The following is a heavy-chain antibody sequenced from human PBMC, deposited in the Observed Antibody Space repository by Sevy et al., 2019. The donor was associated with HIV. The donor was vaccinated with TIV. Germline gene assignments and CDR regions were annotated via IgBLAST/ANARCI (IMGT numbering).Heavy chain of an antibody. J-gene: IGHJ5*02. CDR2: ISSSSSTI. V-gene: IGHV3-48*02. D-gene: IGHD3-3*01. CDR1: GFTFSSYS. Sequence: GGSLRLSCAASGFTFSSYSMNWVRQAPGKGLEWVSYISSSSSTIYYAESVKGRFTISRDNAKNSLYLQMNSLRDEDTAVYYCARDSNYDFWSGYYLNWFDPWGQGTLVTVSS. CDR3: ARDSNYDFWSGYYLNWFDP.